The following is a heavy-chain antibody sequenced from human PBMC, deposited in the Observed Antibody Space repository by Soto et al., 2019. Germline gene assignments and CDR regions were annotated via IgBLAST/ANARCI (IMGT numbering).Heavy chain of an antibody. D-gene: IGHD6-19*01. CDR1: GGSISSGGYS. CDR3: ARDHSNGWYNWFDP. V-gene: IGHV4-31*11. Sequence: SETLSLTCAVSGGSISSGGYSWSWIRQPPGKGLEWIGYISYSGFTHYNPSLKSRISISVDTSQNQFALNLRSVTAADTAVYYCARDHSNGWYNWFDPWGQGTLVTVSS. J-gene: IGHJ5*02. CDR2: ISYSGFT.